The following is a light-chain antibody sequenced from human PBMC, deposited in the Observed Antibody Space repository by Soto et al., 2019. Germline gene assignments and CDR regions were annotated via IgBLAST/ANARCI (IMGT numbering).Light chain of an antibody. CDR3: QKYNRAPQT. V-gene: IGKV1-27*01. CDR2: AAS. Sequence: DIQMTQSPSSLSASVGDRVTITCRASQGISKYLAWYQQKPGKVPKLLIYAASTLQSGVPSRFSGSGSGTDFTLTISSLQPEDVATYYCQKYNRAPQTFGQGTKVEIK. J-gene: IGKJ1*01. CDR1: QGISKY.